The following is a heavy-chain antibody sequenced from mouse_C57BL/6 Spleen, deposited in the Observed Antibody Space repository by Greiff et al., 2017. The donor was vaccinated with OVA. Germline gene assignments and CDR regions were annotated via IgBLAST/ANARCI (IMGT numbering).Heavy chain of an antibody. J-gene: IGHJ3*01. Sequence: QVQLKESGPELVKPGASVKISCKASGYAFSSSWMNWVKQRPGKGLEWIGRIYPGDGDTNYTGKFKGKATLTADKSSSTAYMQLSSLTSKDSAVDFCARADSSGTWFAYWGQGTLLTVSA. CDR1: GYAFSSSW. CDR3: ARADSSGTWFAY. CDR2: IYPGDGDT. V-gene: IGHV1-82*01. D-gene: IGHD3-2*02.